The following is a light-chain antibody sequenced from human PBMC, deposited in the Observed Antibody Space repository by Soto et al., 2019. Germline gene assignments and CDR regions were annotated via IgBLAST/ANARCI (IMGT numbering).Light chain of an antibody. CDR1: SGHSSYI. Sequence: QLVLTQSSSASASLGSSVKLTCALSSGHSSYIIAWHQQQPGKAPRYLMKVEGSGSYNKESGVPDRFSGSGSGADRYLTISNLQSEDEAVYYCETWDSNTRVFGGGTKLTVL. CDR3: ETWDSNTRV. V-gene: IGLV4-60*03. J-gene: IGLJ3*02. CDR2: VEGSGSY.